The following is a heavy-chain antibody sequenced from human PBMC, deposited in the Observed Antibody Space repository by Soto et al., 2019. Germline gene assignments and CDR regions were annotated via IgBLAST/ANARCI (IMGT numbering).Heavy chain of an antibody. Sequence: HPGGSLRLSCSASGFTFSSYVMHWVRQAPGKGLEYVSAISSNGGSTYYADSVKGRFTISRDNSKNTLYLQMSSLRAEDTAVYYCVKDFSDYGDFWYFDLWGRGTLVTVSS. J-gene: IGHJ2*01. D-gene: IGHD4-17*01. CDR1: GFTFSSYV. CDR3: VKDFSDYGDFWYFDL. CDR2: ISSNGGST. V-gene: IGHV3-64D*06.